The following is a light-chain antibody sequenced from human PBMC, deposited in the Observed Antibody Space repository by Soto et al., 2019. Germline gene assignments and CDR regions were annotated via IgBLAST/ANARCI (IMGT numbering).Light chain of an antibody. V-gene: IGKV3D-15*01. Sequence: IGMMQSKATLSVSPGERATLSCRASQSISSNLAWYQQKPGQAPRLLIYDASNMATGIPARFSGSGSGTDFTLTISSLQSEDFGVYYCQQYNSRPHTFGHGTKVDIK. CDR3: QQYNSRPHT. J-gene: IGKJ1*01. CDR1: QSISSN. CDR2: DAS.